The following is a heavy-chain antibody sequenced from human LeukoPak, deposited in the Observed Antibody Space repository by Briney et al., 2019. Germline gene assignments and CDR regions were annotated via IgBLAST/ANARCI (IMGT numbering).Heavy chain of an antibody. J-gene: IGHJ4*02. CDR3: AQGKRGYFDWFTDY. D-gene: IGHD3-9*01. CDR1: GGTFSGYY. CDR2: INHSGST. Sequence: MPSETLSLTCAVDGGTFSGYYWSWIRQPPGKGLEWIGDINHSGSTYYNPSLKSRVTMSVDTSKNQFSLKLSSVTAADTAVYYCAQGKRGYFDWFTDYWGQGTLVTVSS. V-gene: IGHV4-34*08.